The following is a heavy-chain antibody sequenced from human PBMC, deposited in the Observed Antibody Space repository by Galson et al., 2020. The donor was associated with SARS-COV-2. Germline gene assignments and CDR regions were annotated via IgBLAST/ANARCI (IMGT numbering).Heavy chain of an antibody. CDR2: INHSGST. V-gene: IGHV4-34*01. Sequence: SETLSLTCAVYGGSFSGYYWSWIRQPPGKGLEWIGEINHSGSTNYNPSLKSRVTISIDTSTNQFSLKLSSVTAADTAVYYCARGKRWLVYYYYGMDVWGQGTTVTVS. J-gene: IGHJ6*02. CDR3: ARGKRWLVYYYYGMDV. D-gene: IGHD6-19*01. CDR1: GGSFSGYY.